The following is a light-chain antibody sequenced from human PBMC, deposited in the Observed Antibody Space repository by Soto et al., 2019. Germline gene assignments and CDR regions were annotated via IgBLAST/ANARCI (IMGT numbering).Light chain of an antibody. CDR2: GAF. CDR1: QSVSSN. V-gene: IGKV3-15*01. J-gene: IGKJ1*01. CDR3: QHYNNWPTWT. Sequence: EIVMTQSPATLSVSPGERATLSCRASQSVSSNLAWYQQKPGQAPRLLIYGAFTRATGIPARFSGSGSGTEFTLTISSLQSEDFAVYYCQHYNNWPTWTFGQGTKVEIK.